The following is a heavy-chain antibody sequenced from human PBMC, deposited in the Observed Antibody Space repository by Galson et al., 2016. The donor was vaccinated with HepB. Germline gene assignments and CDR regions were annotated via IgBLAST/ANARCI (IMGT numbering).Heavy chain of an antibody. CDR2: INTRDYDF. V-gene: IGHV5-51*01. J-gene: IGHJ5*02. CDR3: ARRPGTTGAPVDA. D-gene: IGHD3-10*01. Sequence: QSGAEVKKPGGSLKISCKVPGYDFTRYWIGWVRQIPGKGLEWMGIINTRDYDFRYSPSFQGQVSISVDKSINTAYLQWRSLEASDTAMYYCARRPGTTGAPVDAWGQGTLVTVSS. CDR1: GYDFTRYW.